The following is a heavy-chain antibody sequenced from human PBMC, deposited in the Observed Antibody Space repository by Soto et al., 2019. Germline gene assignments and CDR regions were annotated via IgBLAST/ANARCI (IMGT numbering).Heavy chain of an antibody. CDR2: IIPTFGTT. CDR1: GGNFSSNG. J-gene: IGHJ5*02. D-gene: IGHD5-18*01. Sequence: QVQLVQSGAEVKKPGSSVKVSCKAPGGNFSSNGIRWVRQAPGQGLELMGGIIPTFGTTNYEHKFRGRVTITADESTGTAYMELSSLRSDDTAVYYCAGASDSTWYNWLDPWGQGTLVTVSS. CDR3: AGASDSTWYNWLDP. V-gene: IGHV1-69*01.